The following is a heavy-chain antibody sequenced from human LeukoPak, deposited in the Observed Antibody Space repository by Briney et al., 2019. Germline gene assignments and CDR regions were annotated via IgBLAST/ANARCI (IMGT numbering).Heavy chain of an antibody. Sequence: SETLSLTCADHGGSFSGYYWSWIRQPPGKGLEWIGEINHSGSTNYNPSLKRRATISVDTSKNKFSLNLRSVTAAHTAGFCCARGRVGSGWYYYYYGMDVWGQGTTVTVSS. V-gene: IGHV4-34*01. D-gene: IGHD6-19*01. CDR2: INHSGST. J-gene: IGHJ6*02. CDR3: ARGRVGSGWYYYYYGMDV. CDR1: GGSFSGYY.